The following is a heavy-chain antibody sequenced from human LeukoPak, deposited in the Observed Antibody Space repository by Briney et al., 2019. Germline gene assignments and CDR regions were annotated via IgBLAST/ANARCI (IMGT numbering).Heavy chain of an antibody. CDR3: ARDYGDYGILDY. Sequence: ASVTVSCKASGYTFTSYAMHWVRQAPGQRLEWMGWINAGNGNTKYSQKFQGRVTITRDTSASTAYMELSSLRSEDTAVYYCARDYGDYGILDYWGQGTLVTVSS. CDR2: INAGNGNT. D-gene: IGHD4-17*01. CDR1: GYTFTSYA. V-gene: IGHV1-3*01. J-gene: IGHJ4*02.